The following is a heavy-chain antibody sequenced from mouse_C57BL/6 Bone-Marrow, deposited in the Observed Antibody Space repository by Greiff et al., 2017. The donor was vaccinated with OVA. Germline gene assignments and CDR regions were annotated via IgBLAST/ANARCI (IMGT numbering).Heavy chain of an antibody. Sequence: VKLQESGPELVKPGASVKISCKASGYAFSSSWMNWVKQRPGKGLEWIGRIYPGDGDTNYNGKFKGKATLTADKSSSTAYMQLSSLTSEDSAVYFCARSWGGSYWYFDVWGTGTTVTVSS. CDR3: ARSWGGSYWYFDV. CDR2: IYPGDGDT. CDR1: GYAFSSSW. V-gene: IGHV1-82*01. J-gene: IGHJ1*03. D-gene: IGHD4-1*01.